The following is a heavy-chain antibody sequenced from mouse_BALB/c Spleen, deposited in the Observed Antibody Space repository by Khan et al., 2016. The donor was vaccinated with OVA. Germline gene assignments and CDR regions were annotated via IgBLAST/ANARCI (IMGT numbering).Heavy chain of an antibody. CDR1: GYTFTSYW. V-gene: IGHV1S41*01. D-gene: IGHD1-1*01. Sequence: DLVKPGASVKLSCKASGYTFTSYWINWIKQRPGQGLEWIGQISPGSGSDYYNKMFTVKATLPVDTSSTTAYIQLSSLSSEDSAVYFCARSNYYGSGLYAMDYWGQGTSVTVSS. CDR2: ISPGSGSD. CDR3: ARSNYYGSGLYAMDY. J-gene: IGHJ4*01.